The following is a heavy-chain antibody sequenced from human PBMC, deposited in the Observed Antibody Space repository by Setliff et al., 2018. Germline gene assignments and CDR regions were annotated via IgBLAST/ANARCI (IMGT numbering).Heavy chain of an antibody. D-gene: IGHD4-4*01. J-gene: IGHJ6*03. CDR3: ARDNGRLPTEKSPYYFYYMDV. CDR1: GFTYSNYW. V-gene: IGHV3-7*01. Sequence: GGSLRLSCEASGFTYSNYWMSWVRQTAGKGLEWVAYIKQDGSEKYYADSVKGRFTISRDNDKNSMYLQMNSLGAEDTAVYYCARDNGRLPTEKSPYYFYYMDVWGEGTTVTVSS. CDR2: IKQDGSEK.